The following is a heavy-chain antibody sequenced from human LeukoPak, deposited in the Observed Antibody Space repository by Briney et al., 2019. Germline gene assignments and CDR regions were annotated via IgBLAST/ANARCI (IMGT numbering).Heavy chain of an antibody. Sequence: PGGSLRLSCAASGFTVSSNYMSWVRQAPGKGLEWVSVIYSGGSTYYADSVKGRFTISRDNSKNTLYLQMNSLRAEDTAVYYCAKVADLDYYDSSGYRYSGNGYYFDYWGQGTLVTVSS. J-gene: IGHJ4*02. D-gene: IGHD3-22*01. V-gene: IGHV3-53*01. CDR3: AKVADLDYYDSSGYRYSGNGYYFDY. CDR2: IYSGGST. CDR1: GFTVSSNY.